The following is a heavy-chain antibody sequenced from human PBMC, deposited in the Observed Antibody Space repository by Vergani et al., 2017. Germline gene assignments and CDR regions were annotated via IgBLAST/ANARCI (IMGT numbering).Heavy chain of an antibody. CDR2: ISSGSSYI. CDR1: GFTFSSYS. J-gene: IGHJ3*02. CDR3: ARGEKRIRIQLWDDAFDI. V-gene: IGHV3-21*01. Sequence: EVQLVESGGGLVKPGGSLRLSCAASGFTFSSYSMNWVRQAPGKGLEWVSYISSGSSYIHYADSVKGRFTISRDNAKNSLYLQMNSLRAEDTAVYYCARGEKRIRIQLWDDAFDIWGQGTMVTVSS. D-gene: IGHD5-18*01.